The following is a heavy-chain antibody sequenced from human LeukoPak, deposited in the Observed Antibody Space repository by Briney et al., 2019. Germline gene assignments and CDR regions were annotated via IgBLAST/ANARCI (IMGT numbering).Heavy chain of an antibody. Sequence: PGGSLRLSCAASGFTVSTNSMSWVRQAPGKGLEWVSVIYDGGSTYHTDSVKGRFSISRDNSKNTLFLQMNSLRVEDTAVYYCAKLIDAADTGYWGQGTLVTVSS. V-gene: IGHV3-66*04. CDR1: GFTVSTNS. CDR2: IYDGGST. D-gene: IGHD6-13*01. CDR3: AKLIDAADTGY. J-gene: IGHJ4*02.